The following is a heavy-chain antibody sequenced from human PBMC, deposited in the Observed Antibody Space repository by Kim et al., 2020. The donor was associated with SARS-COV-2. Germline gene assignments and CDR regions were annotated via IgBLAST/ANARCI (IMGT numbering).Heavy chain of an antibody. CDR2: ISWNSGSI. Sequence: GGSLRLSCAASGFTFDDYAMHWVRQAPGKGLEWVSGISWNSGSIGYADSVKGRFTTSRDNAKNSLYLQMNSLRAEDTALYYCAKDTQGYYDYYGMDVWGQGTTVTVSS. CDR1: GFTFDDYA. V-gene: IGHV3-9*01. J-gene: IGHJ6*02. CDR3: AKDTQGYYDYYGMDV.